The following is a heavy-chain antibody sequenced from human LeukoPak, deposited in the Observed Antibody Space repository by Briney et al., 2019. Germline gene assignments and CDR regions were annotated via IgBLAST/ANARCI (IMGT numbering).Heavy chain of an antibody. Sequence: GGSLRLSCAASGFTVSSNYMSWVRQAPGKGLEWVSVIYSGGSTYYADSVKGRFTISRDNSKNTLYLQMNSLRAEDTAVYYCARAYSSGWYFNSYYFDYWGQGTLVTVSS. CDR3: ARAYSSGWYFNSYYFDY. V-gene: IGHV3-53*01. CDR1: GFTVSSNY. J-gene: IGHJ4*02. D-gene: IGHD6-19*01. CDR2: IYSGGST.